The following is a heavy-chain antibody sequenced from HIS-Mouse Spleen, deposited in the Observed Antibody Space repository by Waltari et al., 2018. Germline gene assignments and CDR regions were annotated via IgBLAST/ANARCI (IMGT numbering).Heavy chain of an antibody. J-gene: IGHJ3*02. D-gene: IGHD5-18*01. CDR2: INHSGST. CDR1: GGSFRGYY. V-gene: IGHV4-34*01. CDR3: ARIRGTAMGFDAFDI. Sequence: QVQLQQWGAGLLKPSETLSLTCAVYGGSFRGYYWSWIRQPPGKGLEWIGEINHSGSTNYNPSLKSRVTISVDTSKNQFSLKLSSVTAADTAVYYCARIRGTAMGFDAFDIWGQGTMVTVSS.